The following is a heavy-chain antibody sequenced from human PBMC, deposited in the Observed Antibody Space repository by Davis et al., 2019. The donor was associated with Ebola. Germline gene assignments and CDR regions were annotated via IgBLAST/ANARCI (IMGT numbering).Heavy chain of an antibody. CDR1: EFIFSSYA. CDR2: ISGSGDST. D-gene: IGHD6-6*01. Sequence: GESLKISCATSEFIFSSYAMSWVRQAPGKGLEWVSSISGSGDSTYYADSVKGRFTISRDNAKNTLYLQMNSLRAEDTAVYYCARERQLWGYYYYGMDVWGQGTTVTVSS. CDR3: ARERQLWGYYYYGMDV. V-gene: IGHV3-23*01. J-gene: IGHJ6*02.